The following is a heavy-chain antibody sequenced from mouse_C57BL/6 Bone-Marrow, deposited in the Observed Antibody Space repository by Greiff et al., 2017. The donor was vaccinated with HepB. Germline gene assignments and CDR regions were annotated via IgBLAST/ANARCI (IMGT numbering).Heavy chain of an antibody. D-gene: IGHD4-1*01. CDR3: ARHRNWSYAMDY. V-gene: IGHV3-6*01. CDR1: GYSITSGYY. Sequence: ESGPGLVKPSQSLSLTCSVTGYSITSGYYWNWIRQFPGNKLEWMGYISYDGSNNYNPSLKNRISITRDTSKNQFFLKLNSVTTEDTATYYCARHRNWSYAMDYWGQGTSVTVSS. CDR2: ISYDGSN. J-gene: IGHJ4*01.